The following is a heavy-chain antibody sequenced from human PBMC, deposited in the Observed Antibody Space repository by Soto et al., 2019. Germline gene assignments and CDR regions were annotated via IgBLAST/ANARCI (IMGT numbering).Heavy chain of an antibody. CDR1: GCTFRFYA. D-gene: IGHD3-9*01. Sequence: GGSLRLSCAASGCTFRFYAMTWVRQAPGKGLEWVSTISSGDDTYYAESVKGRFTISRDNSENTLYLQMNGLRAEDTAIYYCAKEGPNYDILTGYLYLDPWGQGT. CDR2: ISSGDDT. V-gene: IGHV3-23*01. CDR3: AKEGPNYDILTGYLYLDP. J-gene: IGHJ5*02.